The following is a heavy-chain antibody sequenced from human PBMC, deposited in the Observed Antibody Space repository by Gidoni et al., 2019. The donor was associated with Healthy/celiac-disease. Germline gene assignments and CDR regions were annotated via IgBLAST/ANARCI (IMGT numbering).Heavy chain of an antibody. D-gene: IGHD4-17*01. CDR1: GFTFSNAW. CDR3: TTDSYGDYVYYGMDV. CDR2: IKSKTDGGTT. V-gene: IGHV3-15*01. J-gene: IGHJ6*02. Sequence: EVQLVESGGGLVKPGGSLRPSCVASGFTFSNAWMSWVRQAPGKGLEWVGRIKSKTDGGTTDYAAPVKGRFTISRDDSKNTLYLQMNSLKTEDTAVYYCTTDSYGDYVYYGMDVWGQGTTVTVSS.